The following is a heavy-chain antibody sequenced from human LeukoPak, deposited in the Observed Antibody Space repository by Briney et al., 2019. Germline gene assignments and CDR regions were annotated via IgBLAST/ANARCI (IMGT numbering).Heavy chain of an antibody. CDR3: ARDESFWGTGAFDL. J-gene: IGHJ3*01. CDR2: IKQDGSEK. CDR1: GFTFSSYW. V-gene: IGHV3-7*01. Sequence: PGGSLRLSCAASGFTFSSYWMSWVRQSPGKGLEWVANIKQDGSEKSYVDSVEGRFTISRDNARNSLYLQMNNLRPEDTALYYCARDESFWGTGAFDLWGQGTMVTVSS. D-gene: IGHD3-16*01.